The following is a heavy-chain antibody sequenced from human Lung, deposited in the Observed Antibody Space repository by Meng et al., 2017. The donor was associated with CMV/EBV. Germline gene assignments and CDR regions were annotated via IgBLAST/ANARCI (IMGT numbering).Heavy chain of an antibody. CDR1: GFTFSTYD. V-gene: IGHV3-13*01. J-gene: IGHJ4*02. CDR3: AGARSPTHFDY. Sequence: GEXXKISCTASGFTFSTYDFHWFRQPTGKGLEWVSSIGTVGDTYSIGSVKGRFIISREDAKNSVYLQMNGLRDGDTGLYYCAGARSPTHFDYWGQGAPVTVAS. CDR2: IGTVGDT.